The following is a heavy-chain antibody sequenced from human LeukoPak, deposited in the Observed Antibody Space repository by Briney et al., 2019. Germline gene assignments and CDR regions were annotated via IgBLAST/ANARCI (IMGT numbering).Heavy chain of an antibody. J-gene: IGHJ4*02. Sequence: GGSLRLSCTASGFTFSSLAMHWVRQAPGKWLEWVSGISGSGDATYYADSVRGRFTVSRDNSKNTLYLQMSSLRAEDTALYFCARVLSIGFHYDYWGPGTLVTVSS. CDR2: ISGSGDAT. D-gene: IGHD3-22*01. CDR1: GFTFSSLA. CDR3: ARVLSIGFHYDY. V-gene: IGHV3-23*01.